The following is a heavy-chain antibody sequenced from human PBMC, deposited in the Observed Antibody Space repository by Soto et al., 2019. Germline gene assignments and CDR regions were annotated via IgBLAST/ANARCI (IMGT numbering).Heavy chain of an antibody. J-gene: IGHJ3*02. Sequence: QVQLQESGPGLVKPSQTLSLTCTVSGGSISSGGYYWSWIRQHPGKGLEWIGYIYYSGSTYYNPSLKSRVTISVDTSKNQFSLKLSSVTAADTAVYYCARGGYCSGGSCYGVGAFDIWGQGTMVTVSS. CDR3: ARGGYCSGGSCYGVGAFDI. V-gene: IGHV4-31*03. D-gene: IGHD2-15*01. CDR2: IYYSGST. CDR1: GGSISSGGYY.